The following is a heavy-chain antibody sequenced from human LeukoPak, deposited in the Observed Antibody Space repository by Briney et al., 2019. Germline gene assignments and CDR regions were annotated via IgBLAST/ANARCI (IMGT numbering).Heavy chain of an antibody. Sequence: ITGSGDTTYYANSVKGLFTISRDNSKNTLYVEMNTLRAEDTAVYYCAKWGDYDILTGYYVSDFWGQGTLVTVSS. CDR2: ITGSGDTT. D-gene: IGHD3-9*01. V-gene: IGHV3-23*01. CDR3: AKWGDYDILTGYYVSDF. J-gene: IGHJ4*02.